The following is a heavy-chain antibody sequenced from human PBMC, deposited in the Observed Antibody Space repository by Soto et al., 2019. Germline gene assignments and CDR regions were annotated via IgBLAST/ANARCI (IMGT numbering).Heavy chain of an antibody. CDR2: IIPILGTA. D-gene: IGHD1-26*01. Sequence: QVQLVQSGAEVKKPGSSVKVSCKASGGTFSSYSINWVRQAPGQGLEWMGEIIPILGTANYAQKFQGRVTSTADESTRTAYMELSSLRSEDTAVYYCARDGGRHSGGIDYWGQRTLVTVSS. CDR3: ARDGGRHSGGIDY. V-gene: IGHV1-69*01. CDR1: GGTFSSYS. J-gene: IGHJ4*02.